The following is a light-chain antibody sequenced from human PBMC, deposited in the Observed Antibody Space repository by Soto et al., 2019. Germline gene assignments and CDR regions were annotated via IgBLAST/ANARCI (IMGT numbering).Light chain of an antibody. Sequence: EIVLTQSPGXXXLSAXXXXXXXXXXXXXXXXNYLAWYQQKPGQAPRLLIFGASIRDTGIPDRFSGSGSGTDFTLTISRLEPEDFAVYYCQQYGSSPGTFGQGTKVEIK. J-gene: IGKJ1*01. V-gene: IGKV3-20*01. CDR3: QQYGSSPGT. CDR2: GAS. CDR1: XXXXXNY.